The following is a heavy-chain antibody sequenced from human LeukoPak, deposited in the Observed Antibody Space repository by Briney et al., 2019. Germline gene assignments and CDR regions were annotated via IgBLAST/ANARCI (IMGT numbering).Heavy chain of an antibody. CDR3: ARGRRVVVPAVKGDWFDP. CDR1: GYTFTGYY. J-gene: IGHJ5*02. V-gene: IGHV1-2*04. CDR2: INPNSGGT. D-gene: IGHD2-2*01. Sequence: ASVNVSCKASGYTFTGYYMHWVRQAPGQGLEWMGWINPNSGGTNYAQKFQGWVTMTRDTSISTAYMELSRLRSDDTAVYYCARGRRVVVPAVKGDWFDPWGQGTLVTVSS.